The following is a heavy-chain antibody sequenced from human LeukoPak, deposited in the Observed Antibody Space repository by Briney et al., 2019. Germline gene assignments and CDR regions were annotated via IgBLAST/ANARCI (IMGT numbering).Heavy chain of an antibody. Sequence: SETLSLTCTVSGGSISSGDCCWGWIRQPPGKGLEWIGSIHYIGATYYYPSLKSRVTISVDTSKNQFSLKLTSVTAADTAVYYCARPSTSGSYYYWSQGILVTVSS. J-gene: IGHJ4*02. CDR1: GGSISSGDCC. CDR3: ARPSTSGSYYY. V-gene: IGHV4-39*01. CDR2: IHYIGAT. D-gene: IGHD1-26*01.